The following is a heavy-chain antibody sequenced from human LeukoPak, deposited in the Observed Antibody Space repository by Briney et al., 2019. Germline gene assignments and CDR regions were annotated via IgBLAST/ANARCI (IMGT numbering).Heavy chain of an antibody. Sequence: GGSLRLSCAASGFTFSSYGMHWVRQTPGMGLEWVAVISYDGSNKYYADSVKGRFTISRDNSKNTLYLQMNSLRAEDTAVYYCAKDVFGDYGDAFEIWGQGTMVTVSS. CDR1: GFTFSSYG. V-gene: IGHV3-30*18. D-gene: IGHD4-17*01. J-gene: IGHJ3*02. CDR3: AKDVFGDYGDAFEI. CDR2: ISYDGSNK.